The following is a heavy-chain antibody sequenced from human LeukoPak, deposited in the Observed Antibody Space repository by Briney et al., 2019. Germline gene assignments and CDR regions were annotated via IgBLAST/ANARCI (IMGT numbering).Heavy chain of an antibody. D-gene: IGHD4-23*01. CDR3: ARGAASVVREYFDY. J-gene: IGHJ4*02. CDR2: INHSGST. CDR1: GGSFSGYY. V-gene: IGHV4-34*01. Sequence: NPSETLSLTCAVYGGSFSGYYWSWIRQPPGKGLEWIGEINHSGSTNYNPSLKSRVTISVDTSKNQFSLKLSSVTAADTAVYYCARGAASVVREYFDYWGQGTLVTVSS.